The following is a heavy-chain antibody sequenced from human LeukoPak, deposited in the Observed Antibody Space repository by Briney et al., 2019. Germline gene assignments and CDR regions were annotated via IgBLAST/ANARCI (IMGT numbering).Heavy chain of an antibody. CDR3: ARAKLYYYGSGTLSRDIDY. CDR2: ISAYNGNT. Sequence: ASVKVSCKASGYTFTSYGISWVRQAPGQGLEWMGWISAYNGNTNYAQKLQGRVTMTTDTSTSTAYMELRSLRSDDTAVYYCARAKLYYYGSGTLSRDIDYWGQGTLVTVSS. D-gene: IGHD3-10*01. J-gene: IGHJ4*02. CDR1: GYTFTSYG. V-gene: IGHV1-18*01.